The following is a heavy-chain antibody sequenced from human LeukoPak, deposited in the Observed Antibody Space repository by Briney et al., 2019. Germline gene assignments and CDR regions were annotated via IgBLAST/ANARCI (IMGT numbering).Heavy chain of an antibody. J-gene: IGHJ4*02. CDR3: AKVGPHYGSAYYFDY. D-gene: IGHD3-10*01. CDR1: GFTFSGSA. Sequence: PGGSLKLSCAASGFTFSGSAMHWVRQAPGRGLEWVAVISYDGSNKYYADSVKGRFTISRDNSKNTLYLQMNSLRAEDTAVYYCAKVGPHYGSAYYFDYWGQGTLVTVSS. V-gene: IGHV3-30*04. CDR2: ISYDGSNK.